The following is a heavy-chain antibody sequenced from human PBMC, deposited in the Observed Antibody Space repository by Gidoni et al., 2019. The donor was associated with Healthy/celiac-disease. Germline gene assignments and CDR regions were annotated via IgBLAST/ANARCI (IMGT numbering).Heavy chain of an antibody. Sequence: QVQLQQWGEGLLKPSETLSLTCAVYGGSFSGYYWSWIRQPPGKGLEWFGEINHSGSTNYNPSLKSRVTISVDTSKNQFSLKLSSLTAADTAVYYCARVVAAIKFTNYYYMDVWGKGTTVTVSS. D-gene: IGHD2-15*01. V-gene: IGHV4-34*01. J-gene: IGHJ6*03. CDR1: GGSFSGYY. CDR2: INHSGST. CDR3: ARVVAAIKFTNYYYMDV.